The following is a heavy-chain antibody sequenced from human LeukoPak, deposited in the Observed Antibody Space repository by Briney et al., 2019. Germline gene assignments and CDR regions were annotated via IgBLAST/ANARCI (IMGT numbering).Heavy chain of an antibody. CDR3: ARTTYYYDSSGYSDY. D-gene: IGHD3-22*01. CDR2: ISGYNGNT. V-gene: IGHV1-18*01. J-gene: IGHJ4*02. Sequence: ASVKVSCKASGYTFSNYGISWVRQAPGQGLEWMGWISGYNGNTNYTQNLQGRVTMTTDTSTTTAYMELRSLRFDDTAVYYCARTTYYYDSSGYSDYWGQGTLVTVSS. CDR1: GYTFSNYG.